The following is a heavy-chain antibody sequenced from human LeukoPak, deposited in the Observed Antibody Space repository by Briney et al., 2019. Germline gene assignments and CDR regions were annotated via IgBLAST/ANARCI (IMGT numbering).Heavy chain of an antibody. CDR2: IYPGDSDT. CDR1: GYTCPSYW. J-gene: IGHJ4*02. CDR3: VWCQYDYVGNAPAY. V-gene: IGHV5-51*01. Sequence: GESLKISGKGPGYTCPSYWIAGVRQMPGKGLEWMGIIYPGDSDTRYSPSFQGQVTISADKSISTAYLQWSSLKASDTAMYYCVWCQYDYVGNAPAYWGQGTLVTVSS. D-gene: IGHD4-23*01.